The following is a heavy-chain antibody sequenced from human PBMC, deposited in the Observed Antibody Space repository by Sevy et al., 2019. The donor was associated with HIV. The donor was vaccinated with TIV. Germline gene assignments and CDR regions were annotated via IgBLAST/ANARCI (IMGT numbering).Heavy chain of an antibody. J-gene: IGHJ4*02. CDR2: MSGSGGST. Sequence: GGSLRLSCAASGFTFSSYAMSWVRQAPGKGLEWVSAMSGSGGSTYYADSVKGRFTISRDNSKNTLYLQMNSLRAEDTAVYYCAKGKGYYYDSSGYCFDYWGQGTLVTVSS. CDR1: GFTFSSYA. D-gene: IGHD3-22*01. CDR3: AKGKGYYYDSSGYCFDY. V-gene: IGHV3-23*01.